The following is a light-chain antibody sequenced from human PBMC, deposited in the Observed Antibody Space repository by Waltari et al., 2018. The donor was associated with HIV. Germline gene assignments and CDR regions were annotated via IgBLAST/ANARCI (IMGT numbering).Light chain of an antibody. J-gene: IGLJ1*01. Sequence: QSALTQPASVSGSPGQSITISCTGTSSDVGHYNYVSWYQQHPDKAPKLIIYDVSTRPSGISDRFSGSKSGNTASLTVSGLQAEDEADYYCSSYAGSKGNVFGTGTKVTVL. CDR3: SSYAGSKGNV. CDR1: SSDVGHYNY. CDR2: DVS. V-gene: IGLV2-14*03.